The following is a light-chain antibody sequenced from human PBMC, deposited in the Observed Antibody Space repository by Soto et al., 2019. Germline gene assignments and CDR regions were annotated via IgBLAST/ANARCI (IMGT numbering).Light chain of an antibody. V-gene: IGKV2-28*01. Sequence: DIVMTQSPLSLPVTPGGPSSISCSSSESLLHSNGYNSLDWYLQKPGQSPQFLIYLGSNRASGVPDRISGSGSGTDFTLKISRVEAEDVGVYYCMQALQTGTFGGGTKVDI. CDR2: LGS. J-gene: IGKJ4*01. CDR1: ESLLHSNGYNS. CDR3: MQALQTGT.